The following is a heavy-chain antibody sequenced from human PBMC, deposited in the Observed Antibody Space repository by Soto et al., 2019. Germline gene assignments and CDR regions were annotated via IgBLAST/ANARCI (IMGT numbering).Heavy chain of an antibody. J-gene: IGHJ6*02. Sequence: PSETLSLTCTVSGGSISSYYWSWIRQPPGKGLEWIGYIYYSGSTNYNPSLKSRVTISVDTSKNQFSLKLSSVTAADTAVYYCGMKSMVGYCRGWYNYYYYGMDVRGQGSTVT. CDR1: GGSISSYY. D-gene: IGHD6-19*01. CDR2: IYYSGST. V-gene: IGHV4-59*12. CDR3: GMKSMVGYCRGWYNYYYYGMDV.